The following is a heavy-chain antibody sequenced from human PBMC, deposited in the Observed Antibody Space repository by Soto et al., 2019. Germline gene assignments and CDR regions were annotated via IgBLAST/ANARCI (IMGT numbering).Heavy chain of an antibody. Sequence: TSETLSLTCTVSGCSISSYYWSWIRQSPGKGLEWIGYIYNSGNTKYNPSLESRVTIPLDTSKNQFSLRLSSVTAEDTAVYYCARRGNDYGDYGYYYGMDVWGQGTTVTVS. D-gene: IGHD4-17*01. CDR2: IYNSGNT. V-gene: IGHV4-59*01. CDR1: GCSISSYY. J-gene: IGHJ6*02. CDR3: ARRGNDYGDYGYYYGMDV.